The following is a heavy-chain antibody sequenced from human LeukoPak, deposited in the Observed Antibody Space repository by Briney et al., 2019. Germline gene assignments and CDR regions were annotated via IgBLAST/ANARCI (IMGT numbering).Heavy chain of an antibody. Sequence: GASVKVSCKASGYTFTGYYIQWLRQAPGQGLEWMGWINPNSGGTRYPQKFQGRVTMTRDTSISTAYMELSRLRSDDTAMYYCARSHCSTSSCDTTFFQYWGQGTLITVSS. V-gene: IGHV1-2*02. CDR3: ARSHCSTSSCDTTFFQY. D-gene: IGHD2-2*01. J-gene: IGHJ4*02. CDR1: GYTFTGYY. CDR2: INPNSGGT.